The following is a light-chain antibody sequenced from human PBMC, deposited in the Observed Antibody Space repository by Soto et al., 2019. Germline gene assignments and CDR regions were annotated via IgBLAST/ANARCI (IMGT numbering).Light chain of an antibody. CDR3: NSYTNSSAVV. CDR2: EVT. V-gene: IGLV2-14*01. J-gene: IGLJ2*01. Sequence: SALTQPASVSGSPGQSITISCAGTRDDIGAYDYVSWYQQHPGNAPKLLVYEVTNRPSGVSDRFSGSKSGNTASLTISGLQAEDEADYYCNSYTNSSAVVFGGGTKVTVX. CDR1: RDDIGAYDY.